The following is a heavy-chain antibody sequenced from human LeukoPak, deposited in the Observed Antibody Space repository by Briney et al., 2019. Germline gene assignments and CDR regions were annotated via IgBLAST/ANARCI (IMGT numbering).Heavy chain of an antibody. D-gene: IGHD4-11*01. V-gene: IGHV3-30*18. J-gene: IGHJ4*02. Sequence: PGGSLRLSCAASGFTFSSYGMYRVRQAPGKGLEWVAVISYDGSNKYCADSVKGRFTISRDNSKNTLYLQMNSLRAEDTAVYYCAKILPDTVTADYWGQGTLVTVSS. CDR1: GFTFSSYG. CDR2: ISYDGSNK. CDR3: AKILPDTVTADY.